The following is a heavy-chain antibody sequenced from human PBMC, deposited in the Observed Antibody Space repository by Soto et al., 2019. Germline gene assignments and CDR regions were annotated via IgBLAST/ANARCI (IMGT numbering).Heavy chain of an antibody. D-gene: IGHD6-13*01. CDR1: GGSISSGDYY. CDR3: AVAQTKYSSSWLIPFDY. V-gene: IGHV4-30-4*01. J-gene: IGHJ4*02. Sequence: SETLSLTCTVSGGSISSGDYYWSWIRQPPGKGLEWIGYIYYSGSTYYNPSLKSRVTISVDTSKNQFSLKLSSVTAADTAVYYCAVAQTKYSSSWLIPFDYWGQGTLVTVSS. CDR2: IYYSGST.